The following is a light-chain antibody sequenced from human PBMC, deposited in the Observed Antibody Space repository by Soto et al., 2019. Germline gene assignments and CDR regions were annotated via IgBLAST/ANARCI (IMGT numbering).Light chain of an antibody. CDR2: GAS. CDR1: QSVSSNY. V-gene: IGKV3-20*01. CDR3: QQYGSSPKT. Sequence: EIVLTQSPGTLSLSSGARAPLSCRASQSVSSNYLAWYQQKPGQAPRLLIYGASSRATGIPDRFSGSGSGTDFTLTISRLQPEDFAAYYCQQYGSSPKTFGQGTKVDIK. J-gene: IGKJ1*01.